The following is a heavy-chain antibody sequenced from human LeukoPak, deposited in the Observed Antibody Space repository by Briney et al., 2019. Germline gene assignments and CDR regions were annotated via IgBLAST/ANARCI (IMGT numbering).Heavy chain of an antibody. CDR2: ISAYNGNT. CDR3: ARPSFHCSSASCYTGYGMDV. V-gene: IGHV1-18*01. D-gene: IGHD2-2*02. Sequence: GASVKVSCKASGYTFTSYGISWVRQALGQGLKWMGWISAYNGNTNYAQKLQGRVTMTTDTSTSTAYMELRSLRSDDTAVYYCARPSFHCSSASCYTGYGMDVWGQGTTVTVSS. CDR1: GYTFTSYG. J-gene: IGHJ6*02.